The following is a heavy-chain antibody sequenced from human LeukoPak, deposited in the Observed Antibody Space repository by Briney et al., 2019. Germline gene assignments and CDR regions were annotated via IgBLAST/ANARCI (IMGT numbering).Heavy chain of an antibody. CDR2: IYYSGST. CDR3: ARDRVDFPFLVLD. D-gene: IGHD3-3*02. V-gene: IGHV4-30-4*01. J-gene: IGHJ4*02. CDR1: GCSISSGDYY. Sequence: PSQTLSLTCTVSGCSISSGDYYWSWIRQPPGKGLEWIGYIYYSGSTYYNPSLKSRVTISVDTSKNQFSLKLSSVTAADTAVYYCARDRVDFPFLVLDWGQGTLVTVSS.